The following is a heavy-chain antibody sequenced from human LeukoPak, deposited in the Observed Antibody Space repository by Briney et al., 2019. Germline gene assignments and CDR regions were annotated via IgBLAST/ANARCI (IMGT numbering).Heavy chain of an antibody. CDR3: ARTPRGYYYYGMDV. CDR2: IIPIFGTA. Sequence: RASVKVSCKASGGTFSSYAISWVRQAPGQGLEWMGGIIPIFGTANYAQKFQGRVTITADESTSTAYMELSSLRSEDTAVYYCARTPRGYYYYGMDVWGQGTTVTVSS. CDR1: GGTFSSYA. D-gene: IGHD6-6*01. J-gene: IGHJ6*02. V-gene: IGHV1-69*13.